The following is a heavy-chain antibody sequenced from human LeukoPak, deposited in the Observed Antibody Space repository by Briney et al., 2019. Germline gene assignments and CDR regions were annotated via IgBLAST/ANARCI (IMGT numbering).Heavy chain of an antibody. J-gene: IGHJ4*02. CDR2: INRDGSST. Sequence: GGSLRLSCAASGFTFSSHWMHWVRQGPGKGLEWVSRINRDGSSTSYAASVKGRFTISRDNAKNTLYLQMNSLRAEDTAMYYCASLPTYYYESEGFDYWGQGTLVTVSS. D-gene: IGHD3-22*01. V-gene: IGHV3-74*01. CDR1: GFTFSSHW. CDR3: ASLPTYYYESEGFDY.